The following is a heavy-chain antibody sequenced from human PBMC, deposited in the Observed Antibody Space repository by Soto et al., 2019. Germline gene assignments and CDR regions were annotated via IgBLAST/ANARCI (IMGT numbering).Heavy chain of an antibody. CDR3: AREGSYSAYNFAHGIQLWSFDF. Sequence: SETLSLTCTVSGGSINTFYWSWVRQPAGKGLEWIGRIFSSGSTSFNPSLESRVAMSVDTSKNRFSLNLSSVTAADMAVYYCAREGSYSAYNFAHGIQLWSFDFWGQGALVTVSS. V-gene: IGHV4-4*07. D-gene: IGHD5-12*01. CDR1: GGSINTFY. CDR2: IFSSGST. J-gene: IGHJ4*02.